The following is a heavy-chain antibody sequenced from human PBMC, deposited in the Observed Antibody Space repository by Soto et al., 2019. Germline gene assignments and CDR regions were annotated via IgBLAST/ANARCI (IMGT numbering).Heavy chain of an antibody. CDR3: ARAGVITMVRGVIITGYFDY. CDR2: INHSGST. D-gene: IGHD3-10*01. CDR1: GGSFSGYY. Sequence: SETLSLTCAVYGGSFSGYYWSLIRQPPGKGLEWIGEINHSGSTNYNPSLKSRVTISVDTSKNQFSLKLSSVTAADTAVYYCARAGVITMVRGVIITGYFDYWGQGTLVTVSS. J-gene: IGHJ4*02. V-gene: IGHV4-34*01.